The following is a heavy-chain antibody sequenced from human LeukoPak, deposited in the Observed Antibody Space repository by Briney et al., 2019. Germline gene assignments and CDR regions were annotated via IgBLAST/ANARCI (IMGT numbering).Heavy chain of an antibody. CDR1: GGSISSSSYY. Sequence: KASETLSLTCTVSGGSISSSSYYWGRIRQPPGKGLEWIGSIYYSGSTYYNPSLKSRVTISVDTSKNQFSLKLISVTAADTAVYYCARQGAKTYYYDSSGSPNWFDPWGQGTLVTVSS. V-gene: IGHV4-39*01. CDR2: IYYSGST. D-gene: IGHD3-22*01. CDR3: ARQGAKTYYYDSSGSPNWFDP. J-gene: IGHJ5*02.